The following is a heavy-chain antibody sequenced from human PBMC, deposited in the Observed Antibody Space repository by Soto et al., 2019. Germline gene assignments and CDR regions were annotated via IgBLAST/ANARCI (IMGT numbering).Heavy chain of an antibody. CDR1: GYTFTSYA. CDR3: ARVRISSGWSTFDY. V-gene: IGHV1-3*01. D-gene: IGHD6-19*01. CDR2: INAGNGNT. J-gene: IGHJ4*02. Sequence: ASVKVSCKASGYTFTSYAMHWVLQAPGQRLEWMGWINAGNGNTKYSQKFQGRVTITRDTSASTAYMELSSLRSEDTAVYYCARVRISSGWSTFDYWGQGTLVTVSS.